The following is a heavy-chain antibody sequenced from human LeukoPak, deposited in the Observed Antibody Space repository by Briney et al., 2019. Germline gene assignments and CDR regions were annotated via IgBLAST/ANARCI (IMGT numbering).Heavy chain of an antibody. V-gene: IGHV4-34*01. CDR1: GGSFSGYY. CDR3: ARGLRPYGSGSYYRFVSGFDP. Sequence: SETLSLTCAVYGGSFSGYYWSWIRQPPGKGLEWIGEINHSGSTNYNPSLKSRVTISVDTSKNQFSLKLSSVTAADTAVYYCARGLRPYGSGSYYRFVSGFDPWGRGTLVTVSS. CDR2: INHSGST. J-gene: IGHJ5*02. D-gene: IGHD3-10*01.